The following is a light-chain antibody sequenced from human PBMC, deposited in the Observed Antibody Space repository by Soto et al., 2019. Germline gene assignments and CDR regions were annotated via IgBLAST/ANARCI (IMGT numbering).Light chain of an antibody. CDR3: LLYYGGAHLGV. CDR2: RTS. Sequence: QAVVTQEPSLTVSPGGTVTPTCASSTGAVTSDHYPNWFQQKAGQAPRALISRTSNKHSWTPARFSGSLLGGKAALTLSGVQPEDEAEYYCLLYYGGAHLGVFGGGTKLTVL. J-gene: IGLJ2*01. V-gene: IGLV7-43*01. CDR1: TGAVTSDHY.